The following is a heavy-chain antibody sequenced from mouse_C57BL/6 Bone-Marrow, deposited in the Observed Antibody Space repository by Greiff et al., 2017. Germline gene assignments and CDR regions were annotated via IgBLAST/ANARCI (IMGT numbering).Heavy chain of an antibody. J-gene: IGHJ3*01. V-gene: IGHV1-80*01. CDR3: ARGAY. CDR1: GYAFSSYC. CDR2: IFPGDGDT. Sequence: QVQLQQSGPELVKPGASVKISCKASGYAFSSYCMNWVNQRPGKGLEWIGQIFPGDGDTNYTGKFTGKATLTADTSSSTAYMQLSSLTSGDSAVYVCARGAYWGQGTLVTVSA.